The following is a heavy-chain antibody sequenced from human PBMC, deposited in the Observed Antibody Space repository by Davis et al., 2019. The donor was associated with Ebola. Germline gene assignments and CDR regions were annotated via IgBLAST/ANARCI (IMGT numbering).Heavy chain of an antibody. CDR3: AKDRLRLWLGES. J-gene: IGHJ5*02. CDR2: ISGYSSTI. Sequence: GGSLRLSCAASGFTFSSYAMSWVRQAPGKGLEWVSYISGYSSTISYADSVKGRFTISRDNAKNSLYLQMNSLRAEDTALYYCAKDRLRLWLGESSGQGTLVTISS. D-gene: IGHD3-10*01. V-gene: IGHV3-48*01. CDR1: GFTFSSYA.